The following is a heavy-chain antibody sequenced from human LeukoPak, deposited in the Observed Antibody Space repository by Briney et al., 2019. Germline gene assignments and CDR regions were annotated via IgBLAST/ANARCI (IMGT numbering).Heavy chain of an antibody. CDR2: INHSGST. D-gene: IGHD3-10*01. Sequence: SETLSLTCSFSGYSISSGYYWGWIRQPPGKGLEWIGEINHSGSTNYNPSLKSRVTISVDTSKNQFSLKLSSVTAADTAVYYCARHSLYYYGSGSYPDYWGQGTLVTVSS. V-gene: IGHV4-38-2*01. J-gene: IGHJ4*02. CDR1: GYSISSGYY. CDR3: ARHSLYYYGSGSYPDY.